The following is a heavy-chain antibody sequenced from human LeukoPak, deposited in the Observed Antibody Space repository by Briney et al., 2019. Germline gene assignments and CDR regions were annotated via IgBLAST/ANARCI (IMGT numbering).Heavy chain of an antibody. D-gene: IGHD3-22*01. CDR3: ARHKPYYDSSGYYIYRAFDI. CDR1: GVSISAYY. Sequence: PSETLSLTCSVSGVSISAYYWSWIRQPAGKGLEWIGRIYPGESIYASENTNYNPSLKSRVTISVDTSKNQFSLKLSSVTAADTAVYYCARHKPYYDSSGYYIYRAFDIWGQGTMVTVSS. CDR2: IYPGESIYASENT. V-gene: IGHV4-4*07. J-gene: IGHJ3*02.